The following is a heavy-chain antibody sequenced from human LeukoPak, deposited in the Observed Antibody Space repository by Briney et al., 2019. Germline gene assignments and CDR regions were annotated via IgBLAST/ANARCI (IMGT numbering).Heavy chain of an antibody. CDR1: GFTFSSYS. D-gene: IGHD2-2*01. CDR3: AKGPRPNKVVPAAKNPRFDP. V-gene: IGHV3-21*01. Sequence: NTGGSLRLSCAASGFTFSSYSMNWVRQAPGKGLEWVSSISSSSSYIYYADSVKGRFTISRDNAKNSLYLQMNSLRAEDTSVYYCAKGPRPNKVVPAAKNPRFDPWGQGTLVTVSS. J-gene: IGHJ5*02. CDR2: ISSSSSYI.